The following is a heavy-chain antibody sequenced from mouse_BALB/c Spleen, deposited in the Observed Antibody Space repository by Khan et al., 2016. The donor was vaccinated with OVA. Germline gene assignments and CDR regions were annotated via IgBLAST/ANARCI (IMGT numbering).Heavy chain of an antibody. CDR1: GFTFSSYG. V-gene: IGHV5-6-3*01. CDR3: ARMARTIN. CDR2: INNNGGST. J-gene: IGHJ2*01. Sequence: EVELVESGGGLVQPGGSLKLSCAASGFTFSSYGMSWVRQTPDKRLVLVATINNNGGSTYYPDSVKGRFTISRDNAKNTLYLQMSSMKSEDTAMYYCARMARTINWGQGTTLTVSS.